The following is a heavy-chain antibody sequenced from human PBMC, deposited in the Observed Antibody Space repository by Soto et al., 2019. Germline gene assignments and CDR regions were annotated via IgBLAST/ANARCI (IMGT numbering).Heavy chain of an antibody. Sequence: PSETLSLTCAVYGESFSGYYWSWIRQHPRKGLDWIGEINHSGSTNYNPSLKSRVTISVDKSKNQFSLKLSSVTAADTAVYYCAREASSQYSGSYSSAEYFQHWGQGTLVTVSS. CDR2: INHSGST. CDR1: GESFSGYY. CDR3: AREASSQYSGSYSSAEYFQH. V-gene: IGHV4-34*01. J-gene: IGHJ1*01. D-gene: IGHD1-26*01.